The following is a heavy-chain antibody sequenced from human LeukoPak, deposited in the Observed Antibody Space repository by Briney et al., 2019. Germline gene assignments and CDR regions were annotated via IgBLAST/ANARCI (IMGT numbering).Heavy chain of an antibody. CDR1: GGSVSSGSYY. J-gene: IGHJ6*04. Sequence: PSETLSLTCTVSGGSVSSGSYYWSWIRQPPGKGLEWIGYIYYSGSTNYNPSLKSRVTISVDTSKNQFSLKLSSVTAADTAVYYCARDPSVVAAATPRYYYYYYGMDVWGKGTTVTVSS. D-gene: IGHD2-15*01. V-gene: IGHV4-61*01. CDR3: ARDPSVVAAATPRYYYYYYGMDV. CDR2: IYYSGST.